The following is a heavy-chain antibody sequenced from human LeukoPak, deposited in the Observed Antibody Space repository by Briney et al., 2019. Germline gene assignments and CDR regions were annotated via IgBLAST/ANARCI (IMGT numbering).Heavy chain of an antibody. J-gene: IGHJ4*02. V-gene: IGHV3-7*03. CDR2: IKEDGSVK. CDR3: ARDSTWLLVY. D-gene: IGHD6-19*01. Sequence: PGGSLRLSCTASGFTFSSHWMTWVRQPPGKGLEWVANIKEDGSVKYYVDSVKGRFTISRDNIKNVLYLQMNSLRADDTAVYFCARDSTWLLVYWGQGTLITVSS. CDR1: GFTFSSHW.